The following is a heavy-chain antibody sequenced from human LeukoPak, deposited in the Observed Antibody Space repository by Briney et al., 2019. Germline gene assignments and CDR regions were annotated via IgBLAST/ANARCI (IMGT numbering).Heavy chain of an antibody. CDR2: INPNSGGT. Sequence: GRSLRLSCAASGYTFTGYYMHWVRQAPGQGLEWMGWINPNSGGTNYAQKFQGWVTMTRDTSISTAYMELSRLRSDDTAVYYCARVAVLSVERYYYGMDVWGQGTMVTVSS. CDR3: ARVAVLSVERYYYGMDV. CDR1: GYTFTGYY. J-gene: IGHJ6*02. V-gene: IGHV1-2*04.